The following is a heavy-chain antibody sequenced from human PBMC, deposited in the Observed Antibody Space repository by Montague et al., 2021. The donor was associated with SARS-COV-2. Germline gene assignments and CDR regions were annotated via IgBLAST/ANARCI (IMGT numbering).Heavy chain of an antibody. Sequence: TLSLTCTVSGGSISSGSYYWNWIRQPAGKGLEWIGRIYTSGSTNYXXXLKSRVTISVDTSKNQFSLKLSSVTAADTAVYYCARESLHLTGYYNDYFDYWGQGTLVTDSS. CDR3: ARESLHLTGYYNDYFDY. CDR1: GGSISSGSYY. D-gene: IGHD3-9*01. CDR2: IYTSGST. V-gene: IGHV4-61*02. J-gene: IGHJ4*02.